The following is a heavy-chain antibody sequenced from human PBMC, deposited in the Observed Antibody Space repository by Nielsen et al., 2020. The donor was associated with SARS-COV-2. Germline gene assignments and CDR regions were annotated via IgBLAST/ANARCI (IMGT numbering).Heavy chain of an antibody. V-gene: IGHV7-4-1*02. CDR2: INTNTGNP. D-gene: IGHD6-13*01. Sequence: WVRQAPGQGIEWMGWINTNTGNPTYAQGFTGRFVFSLDTSVSTAYLQISSLKAEDTAVYYCARDYSSSWYGENFDYWGQGTLVTVSS. CDR3: ARDYSSSWYGENFDY. J-gene: IGHJ4*02.